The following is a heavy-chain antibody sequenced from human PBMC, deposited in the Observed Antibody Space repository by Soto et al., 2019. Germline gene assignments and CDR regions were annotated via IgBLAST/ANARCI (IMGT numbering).Heavy chain of an antibody. V-gene: IGHV3-48*02. Sequence: EVQLVESGGGLGQPGGSLRLSCAASGFTFSSYTMNWVRQAPGKGLEWVSYISTSSNTIYYADSVKGRFTISRDNAKNSLYLQMNSLRDEDTAMYYCARSGVTTMDYWGQGTLVIVSS. CDR3: ARSGVTTMDY. J-gene: IGHJ4*02. CDR2: ISTSSNTI. CDR1: GFTFSSYT. D-gene: IGHD2-21*02.